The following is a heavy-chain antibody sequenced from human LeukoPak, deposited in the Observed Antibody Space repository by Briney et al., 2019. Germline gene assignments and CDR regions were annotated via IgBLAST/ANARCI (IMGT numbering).Heavy chain of an antibody. J-gene: IGHJ5*02. Sequence: ASVKVSCKASGSRFSSFGVSWVRQAPGQGLEWMGWISNYFGVTHYAEKFEDRVTMTVDTSTTTVYMELRILKYDDTAIYYCARDSDYSGNGNGDWFDPWGQGTVVIVSS. CDR2: ISNYFGVT. CDR3: ARDSDYSGNGNGDWFDP. D-gene: IGHD4-11*01. CDR1: GSRFSSFG. V-gene: IGHV1-18*04.